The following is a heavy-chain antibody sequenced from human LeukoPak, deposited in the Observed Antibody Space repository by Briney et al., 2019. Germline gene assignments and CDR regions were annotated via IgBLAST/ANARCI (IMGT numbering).Heavy chain of an antibody. CDR3: ARDSPYADAFDA. J-gene: IGHJ3*01. Sequence: GGSLRLSCAASGFTFSNYEMNWVRQAPGKGLEWVSYINSGDSTIYYADSVKGRSTISRDNAKTSLFLQMNTPRAEDTAVYYCARDSPYADAFDAWGQGTMVTVSS. CDR1: GFTFSNYE. V-gene: IGHV3-48*03. CDR2: INSGDSTI. D-gene: IGHD4-17*01.